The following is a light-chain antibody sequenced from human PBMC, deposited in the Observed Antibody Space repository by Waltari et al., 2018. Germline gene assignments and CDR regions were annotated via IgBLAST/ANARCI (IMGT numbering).Light chain of an antibody. J-gene: IGLJ3*02. Sequence: QSVLSQPPSVIGTPGQGVTISCSGSSSNIGINTLTWYHQLPGTAPKLLIYNNNQRPSGVPDRFSGSKSGTSASLAISGLRSEDEADYYCAAWDDSLNGWVFGGGTKLTVL. CDR3: AAWDDSLNGWV. CDR1: SSNIGINT. V-gene: IGLV1-44*01. CDR2: NNN.